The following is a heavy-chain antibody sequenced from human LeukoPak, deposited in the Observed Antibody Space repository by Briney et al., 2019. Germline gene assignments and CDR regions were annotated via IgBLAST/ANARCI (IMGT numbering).Heavy chain of an antibody. V-gene: IGHV3-23*01. J-gene: IGHJ1*01. CDR3: AKDWLAVAGTPNVEYFQH. D-gene: IGHD6-19*01. CDR2: ISGSGGST. CDR1: GFTFSSYA. Sequence: GGSLRLSCAASGFTFSSYAMSWVRQAPGKGLEWVSAISGSGGSTYYADSVKGRFTISRDNSKNTLYLQMNSLRAEDTAVYYCAKDWLAVAGTPNVEYFQHWGQGTLVTVSS.